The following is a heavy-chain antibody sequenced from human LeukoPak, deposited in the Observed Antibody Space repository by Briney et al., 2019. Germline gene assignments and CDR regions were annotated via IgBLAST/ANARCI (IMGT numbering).Heavy chain of an antibody. CDR1: GGTFSSYA. J-gene: IGHJ3*02. Sequence: PVKVSCKASGGTFSSYAISWVRQAPGQGLEWMGGIIPIFGTANYAQKFQGRVTITADKSTSTAYMELSSLRSEDTAVYYCARAPGGPHDAFDIWGQGTMVTVSS. CDR3: ARAPGGPHDAFDI. V-gene: IGHV1-69*06. D-gene: IGHD2-15*01. CDR2: IIPIFGTA.